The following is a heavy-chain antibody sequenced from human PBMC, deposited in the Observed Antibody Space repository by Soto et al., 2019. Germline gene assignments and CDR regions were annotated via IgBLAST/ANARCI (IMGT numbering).Heavy chain of an antibody. J-gene: IGHJ4*02. D-gene: IGHD5-12*01. CDR3: ASHGRWLQMGSFDY. CDR2: IKQDGSEK. Sequence: GGSLRLSCAASGFTFSSYWMSWVRQAPGKGLEWVANIKQDGSEKYYVDSVKGRFTISRDNAKNSLYLQMNSLRAEDTAVYYCASHGRWLQMGSFDYWDQGTLVTVSS. CDR1: GFTFSSYW. V-gene: IGHV3-7*01.